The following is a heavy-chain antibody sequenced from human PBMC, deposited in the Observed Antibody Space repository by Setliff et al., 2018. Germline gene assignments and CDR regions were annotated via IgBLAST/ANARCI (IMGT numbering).Heavy chain of an antibody. V-gene: IGHV3-49*04. CDR2: IRGKPSSGTT. CDR1: GFTFGDYA. CDR3: TRPMTTVTAFDY. Sequence: GGSLRLSCTTSGFTFGDYAITWVRQAPGKGLEWVGFIRGKPSSGTTEYAASVKGRFTISRDDSKSIAYLQMNSLKTEDTAVYYCTRPMTTVTAFDYWGQGTLVTVSS. D-gene: IGHD4-4*01. J-gene: IGHJ4*02.